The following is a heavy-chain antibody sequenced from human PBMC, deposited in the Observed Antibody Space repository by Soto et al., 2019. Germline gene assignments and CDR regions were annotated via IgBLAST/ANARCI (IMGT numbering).Heavy chain of an antibody. CDR3: ARQRVLSTNMFITSFDP. CDR1: GGSINSSDHF. D-gene: IGHD3-10*02. Sequence: SETLSLTCSLSGGSINSSDHFWGWIRQTPGKGLEWIGSVYYTETTYYNPSLKSPVTISVETSRNTFSLKVNSVTAADTGIYYCARQRVLSTNMFITSFDPWGQGTLVTV. V-gene: IGHV4-39*01. CDR2: VYYTETT. J-gene: IGHJ5*02.